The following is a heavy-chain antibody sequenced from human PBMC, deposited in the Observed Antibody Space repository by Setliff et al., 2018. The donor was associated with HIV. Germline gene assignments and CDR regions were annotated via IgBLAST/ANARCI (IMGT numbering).Heavy chain of an antibody. CDR2: INTNTGNP. CDR3: ASSGYDVGGAFDI. D-gene: IGHD5-12*01. J-gene: IGHJ3*02. Sequence: ASVKVSCKASGYTFTSHGISWVRQAPGQGLEWMGWINTNTGNPTYAQCFTGRFVFSLDTSVSTAYLQISSLKAEDTAVYYCASSGYDVGGAFDIWGQGTMVTVSS. CDR1: GYTFTSHG. V-gene: IGHV7-4-1*02.